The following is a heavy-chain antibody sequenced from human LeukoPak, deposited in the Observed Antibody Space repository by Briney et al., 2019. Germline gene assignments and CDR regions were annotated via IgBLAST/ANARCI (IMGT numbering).Heavy chain of an antibody. D-gene: IGHD6-13*01. CDR1: GFTFSSYA. J-gene: IGHJ3*02. CDR3: AREHSSSPYAFDI. Sequence: GGSLRLSCAASGFTFSSYAMHWVRQAPGKGLEWVAVISYDGSNKYYADSVKGRFTISRDNSKNTLNLQMNSLRAEDTAVYYCAREHSSSPYAFDIWGQGTMVTVSS. CDR2: ISYDGSNK. V-gene: IGHV3-30-3*01.